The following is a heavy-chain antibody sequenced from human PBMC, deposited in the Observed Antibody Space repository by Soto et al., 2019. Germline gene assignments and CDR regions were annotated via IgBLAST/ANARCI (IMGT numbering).Heavy chain of an antibody. CDR1: GFTFSDYY. D-gene: IGHD6-25*01. CDR3: ARNSSGVYGMDV. Sequence: GGSLRLSCAASGFTFSDYYMSWIRQAPGKGLEWVSYISSSSSYTNYADSVKGRFTISRDNAKNSLYLQMNSLRAEDTAVYYCARNSSGVYGMDVWGQGATVTVSS. J-gene: IGHJ6*02. CDR2: ISSSSSYT. V-gene: IGHV3-11*06.